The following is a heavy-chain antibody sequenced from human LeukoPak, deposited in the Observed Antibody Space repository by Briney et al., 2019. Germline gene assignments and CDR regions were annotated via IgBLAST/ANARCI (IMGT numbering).Heavy chain of an antibody. CDR3: ARGAPQDEVAVAGTLDY. V-gene: IGHV1-69*04. J-gene: IGHJ4*02. Sequence: ASVKVSCKASGYTFTSYGISWVRQAPGQGLEWMGRIIPILGLVNYAQKFQVRVTITADKSTSTAYMELSSLRSEDTAVYYCARGAPQDEVAVAGTLDYWGQGTLVTVSS. D-gene: IGHD6-19*01. CDR2: IIPILGLV. CDR1: GYTFTSYG.